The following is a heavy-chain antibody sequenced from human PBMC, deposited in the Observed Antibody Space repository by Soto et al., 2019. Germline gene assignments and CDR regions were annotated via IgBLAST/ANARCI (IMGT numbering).Heavy chain of an antibody. V-gene: IGHV3-30*18. J-gene: IGHJ4*02. CDR2: ISNDGNSE. Sequence: QVQLVESGGGVVQPGRSLRLSCAAPGFTFSVFGMHWVRQAPGKGLEWVAVISNDGNSEHYADSVKGRFTISRDNSKNTFYLQMNSLSVEDTAVYYCAKTITTIGVSSTGRGALLDNWGQGILVSVSS. CDR3: AKTITTIGVSSTGRGALLDN. D-gene: IGHD3-3*01. CDR1: GFTFSVFG.